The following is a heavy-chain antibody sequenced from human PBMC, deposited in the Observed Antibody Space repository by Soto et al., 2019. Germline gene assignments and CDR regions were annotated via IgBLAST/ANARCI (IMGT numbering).Heavy chain of an antibody. D-gene: IGHD3-10*01. V-gene: IGHV4-4*02. CDR2: IHHSGAT. CDR3: ATGSPYYYGSGGMWDS. Sequence: QVRLQESGPGLVKPSGTLSLTCLVSGGSMSSPNWWTWVRQAPVKGLEWIAEIHHSGATNYSPSPKSRAVISIDKSNNQFSLQLTSVTAADTAVYYCATGSPYYYGSGGMWDSWGRGALVTVSS. J-gene: IGHJ4*02. CDR1: GGSMSSPNW.